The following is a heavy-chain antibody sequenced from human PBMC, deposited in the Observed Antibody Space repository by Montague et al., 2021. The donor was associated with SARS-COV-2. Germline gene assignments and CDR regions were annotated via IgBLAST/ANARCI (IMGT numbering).Heavy chain of an antibody. CDR1: GGSFSGYY. V-gene: IGHV4-34*01. CDR3: ARGQSVTTFWGAYYSMDV. CDR2: INHSGST. Sequence: SETLSLTCAVYGGSFSGYYWSWIRQPPGEGLEWIGEINHSGSTNYNPSLKSRVTISVDTSKNQFSLKLSSVTAADTAVYYCARGQSVTTFWGAYYSMDVWGQGTTVTVSS. J-gene: IGHJ6*02. D-gene: IGHD4-17*01.